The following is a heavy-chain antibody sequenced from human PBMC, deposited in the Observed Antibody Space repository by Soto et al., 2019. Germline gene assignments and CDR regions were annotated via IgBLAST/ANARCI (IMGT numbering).Heavy chain of an antibody. V-gene: IGHV3-30*03. Sequence: QVQLAESGGGVVQPGTSLRLSCAASGFTFSSHAMHWVRQAPGKGLEWVALISTDGGNKYYIDSVKGRFTISRDNSKNTLSLQMNSLRAEDTAVYYCARYHEGSGTYFDHWGQGTLVTVSS. J-gene: IGHJ4*02. CDR3: ARYHEGSGTYFDH. D-gene: IGHD1-26*01. CDR2: ISTDGGNK. CDR1: GFTFSSHA.